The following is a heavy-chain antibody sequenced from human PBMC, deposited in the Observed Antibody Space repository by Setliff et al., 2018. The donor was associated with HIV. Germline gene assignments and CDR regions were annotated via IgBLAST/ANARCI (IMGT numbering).Heavy chain of an antibody. Sequence: SETLSLTCNVSGGSFSNSYYFWGWIRQPPGKGLEWIGSISYSGSTYYNPSLKSRVTMSVDTSKNQFSLKLSSVTAADTAVYYCAREPNDGEPGNFDYWGQGTLVTVSS. D-gene: IGHD1-1*01. CDR3: AREPNDGEPGNFDY. CDR1: GGSFSNSYYF. CDR2: ISYSGST. V-gene: IGHV4-39*02. J-gene: IGHJ4*02.